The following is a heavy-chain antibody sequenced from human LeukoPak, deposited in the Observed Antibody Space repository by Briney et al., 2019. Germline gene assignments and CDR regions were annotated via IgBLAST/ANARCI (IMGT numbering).Heavy chain of an antibody. CDR3: AKEGVTGDFNYYYGMDV. CDR2: LLYDGSNQ. Sequence: GRSLRLSCAASGFTFSSYGMDWFPRAPGKGLGWVAVLLYDGSNQYYADSVKGRFTISRDNSKNTLYLQMNSLRAEDTAVYYCAKEGVTGDFNYYYGMDVWGQGTTVTVS. CDR1: GFTFSSYG. V-gene: IGHV3-30*18. J-gene: IGHJ6*02. D-gene: IGHD7-27*01.